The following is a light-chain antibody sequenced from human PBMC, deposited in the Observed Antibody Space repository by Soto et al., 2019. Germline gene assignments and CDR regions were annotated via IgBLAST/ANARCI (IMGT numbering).Light chain of an antibody. J-gene: IGLJ2*01. V-gene: IGLV2-14*01. CDR2: EVS. CDR1: SSDVGGYNY. CDR3: SSYTSSSTPVV. Sequence: QSVLTQPASVSGSPGQSITISCTGTSSDVGGYNYASWYQQHPGKAPKLMIYEVSNRPSGVSNRFSGSKSGNTASLTISGLQAEDEADYYCSSYTSSSTPVVFGGGTKVTVL.